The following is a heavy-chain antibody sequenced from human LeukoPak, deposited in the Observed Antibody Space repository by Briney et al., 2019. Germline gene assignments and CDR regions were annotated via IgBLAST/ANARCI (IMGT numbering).Heavy chain of an antibody. CDR3: AKDYGGSSDAFDI. V-gene: IGHV3-23*01. J-gene: IGHJ3*02. CDR2: ISGSGTST. D-gene: IGHD4-23*01. Sequence: GGSLRLSCAASGFTFSSYAMSWDRQAPGKGLEWVSPISGSGTSTYYADSVKGRFTISRDKPKNTLYLQMNSLGAEDTALYSCAKDYGGSSDAFDIWGQGTMVTVSS. CDR1: GFTFSSYA.